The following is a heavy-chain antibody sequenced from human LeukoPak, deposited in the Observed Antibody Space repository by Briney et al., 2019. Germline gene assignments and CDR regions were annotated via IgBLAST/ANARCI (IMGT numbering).Heavy chain of an antibody. J-gene: IGHJ4*02. CDR3: ARVGATTRAFDY. D-gene: IGHD1-26*01. CDR1: GGSISGGGYS. V-gene: IGHV4-30-2*01. Sequence: PSQTLPLTCAVSGGSISGGGYSWSWIRQPPGKGLEWIGYIYHSGSTYYNPSLKSRVTISVDRSKNQFSLKLSSVTAADTAVYYCARVGATTRAFDYWGQGTLVTVSS. CDR2: IYHSGST.